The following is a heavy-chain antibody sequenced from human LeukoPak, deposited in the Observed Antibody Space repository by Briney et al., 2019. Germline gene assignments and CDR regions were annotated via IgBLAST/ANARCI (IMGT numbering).Heavy chain of an antibody. D-gene: IGHD3-10*01. V-gene: IGHV5-51*01. CDR3: ARQYGSGSYDY. CDR2: IYPGDSDT. Sequence: GESLKISCKGSGYSFTNYWIGWVRQMPGKGLEWMGIIYPGDSDTKYSTSFQGQVTISADKSINSAYLQWSSLKASDTAMYYCARQYGSGSYDYWGQGTLVTVSS. J-gene: IGHJ4*02. CDR1: GYSFTNYW.